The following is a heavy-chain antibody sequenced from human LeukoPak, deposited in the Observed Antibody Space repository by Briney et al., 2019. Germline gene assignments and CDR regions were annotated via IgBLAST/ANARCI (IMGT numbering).Heavy chain of an antibody. J-gene: IGHJ4*02. CDR3: ARALMVRGVIITPLDY. D-gene: IGHD3-10*01. V-gene: IGHV1-46*01. CDR1: GYTFTSYY. Sequence: ASVKVSCKASGYTFTSYYMHWVRQAPGQGLEWMGIINPSGGSTSYAQKFQGRVTMTRDTSTSTVYMELSSLRSEDTAVYYCARALMVRGVIITPLDYWGQGTLTTVSS. CDR2: INPSGGST.